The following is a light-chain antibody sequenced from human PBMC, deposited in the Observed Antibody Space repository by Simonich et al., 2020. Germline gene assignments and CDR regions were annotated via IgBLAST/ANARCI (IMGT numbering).Light chain of an antibody. CDR3: QQYYSTPLT. Sequence: DIVMTQSPDSLAVSLGERATINCKSSQSVLYSSNNKNYLAWYQQKPGQPPQLLIYWASTRESGDPDRFSGSGSGTDFTLTISSLQAEDVAVYYCQQYYSTPLTFGGGTKVEIK. J-gene: IGKJ4*01. CDR1: QSVLYSSNNKNY. V-gene: IGKV4-1*01. CDR2: WAS.